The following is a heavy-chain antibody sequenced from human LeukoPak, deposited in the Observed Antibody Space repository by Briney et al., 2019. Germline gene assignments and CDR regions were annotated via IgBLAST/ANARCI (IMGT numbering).Heavy chain of an antibody. D-gene: IGHD6-19*01. CDR3: ARDRAVAGYAFDI. Sequence: PSETLSLTCTVSGGSISSYYWSWIRQPPGKGLEWIGYIYYSGSTNYNPSLKSRVTISVDTSKNQFSLKLGSVTAADTAVYYCARDRAVAGYAFDIWGQGTMVTVSS. CDR2: IYYSGST. CDR1: GGSISSYY. V-gene: IGHV4-59*01. J-gene: IGHJ3*02.